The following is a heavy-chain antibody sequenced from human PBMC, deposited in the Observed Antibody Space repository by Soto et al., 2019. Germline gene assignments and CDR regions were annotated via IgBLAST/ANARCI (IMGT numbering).Heavy chain of an antibody. CDR2: INPDGSRT. CDR3: ATVKLGSYDWFDP. D-gene: IGHD3-16*01. V-gene: IGHV3-74*01. Sequence: EVQLVESGGGLVQPGGSLRLSCAASGFTFSNYWMHWVRQAPGKGLMWVSRINPDGSRTTYADSVKGRFAISRDNAKNTLYLQMNSLRADDTSVYYCATVKLGSYDWFDPWGQGTLVTVSS. CDR1: GFTFSNYW. J-gene: IGHJ5*02.